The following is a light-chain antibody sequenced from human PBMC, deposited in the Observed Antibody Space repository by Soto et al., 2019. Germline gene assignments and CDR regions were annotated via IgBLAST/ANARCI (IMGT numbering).Light chain of an antibody. V-gene: IGKV3-20*01. CDR2: GAS. J-gene: IGKJ1*01. Sequence: EIVLTQSPGTLSLSAGERATLSCRASQSVSSNYLAWYQQKPGQPPRLLISGASSRATGIPDRFIGSGSGTDFTLTISSLEPEDFAVYYCQRYGRAHPSWTFGKGTKVEIK. CDR1: QSVSSNY. CDR3: QRYGRAHPSWT.